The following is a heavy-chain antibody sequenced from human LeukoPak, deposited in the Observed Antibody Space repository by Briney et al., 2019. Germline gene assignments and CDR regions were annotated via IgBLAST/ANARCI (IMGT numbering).Heavy chain of an antibody. CDR1: GGSISSYY. V-gene: IGHV4-59*04. CDR2: IYYSGST. Sequence: KASETLSLTCTVSGGSISSYYWSWIRQPPGKGLDWIGNIYYSGSTYYNPSLKSRVTISVDTSQNEFSLKLSSVTAADTAVYYCASLYSSSWYYYFDYWGQGTLVTVFS. CDR3: ASLYSSSWYYYFDY. J-gene: IGHJ4*02. D-gene: IGHD6-13*01.